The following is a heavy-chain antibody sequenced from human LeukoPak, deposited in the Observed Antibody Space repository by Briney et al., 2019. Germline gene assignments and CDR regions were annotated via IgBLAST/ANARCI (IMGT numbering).Heavy chain of an antibody. CDR1: GFTVSSNY. V-gene: IGHV3-66*02. Sequence: GGSLRLYCAASGFTVSSNYMSWVRQAPGKGLEWVSVIYSGGSTYYADYVKGRFTISRDNSKNTLYLQMNSLRAEDTAVYYCARAEQLLLDYWGQGTLVTVSS. J-gene: IGHJ4*02. D-gene: IGHD6-6*01. CDR3: ARAEQLLLDY. CDR2: IYSGGST.